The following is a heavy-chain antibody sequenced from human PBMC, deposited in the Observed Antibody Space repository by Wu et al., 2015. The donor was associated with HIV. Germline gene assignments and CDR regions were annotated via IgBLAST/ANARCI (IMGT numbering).Heavy chain of an antibody. CDR3: ARNVPLLGQV. CDR1: GGTFDSFA. V-gene: IGHV1-69*13. D-gene: IGHD2-15*01. J-gene: IGHJ4*02. CDR2: IIPMFKRP. Sequence: QVQLIQSGPEMKRPGSSLKVSCKVSGGTFDSFAVSWVRQVPGQGLQWLGGIIPMFKRPNYAGEFEHRLKITVDESSASVYLELRGLKSGDTAFYYCARNVPLLGQVWGQGPLITVSS.